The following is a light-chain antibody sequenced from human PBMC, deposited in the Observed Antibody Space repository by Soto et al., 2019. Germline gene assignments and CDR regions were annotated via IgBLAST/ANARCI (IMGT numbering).Light chain of an antibody. J-gene: IGKJ5*01. Sequence: EVVLTQSPGTLSLSPGERATLSCRASQSIGSSYLAWYQQKPGQAPRLLIYGASSRATGIPDRFSGGGSGTDFSLTISSLDPEDFAVYYWQQYSSSPITFGQGTRLEIK. V-gene: IGKV3-20*01. CDR1: QSIGSSY. CDR3: QQYSSSPIT. CDR2: GAS.